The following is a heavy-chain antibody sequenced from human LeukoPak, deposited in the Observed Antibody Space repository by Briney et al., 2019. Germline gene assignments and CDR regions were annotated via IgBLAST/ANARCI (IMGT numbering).Heavy chain of an antibody. CDR3: ARRADFDY. V-gene: IGHV3-9*01. Sequence: GRSLRLSCAASGFTFDDYAMHWVRQAPGKGLEWVSGISWNSGSIGYVDSVKGRFTISRDNAKNSLYLQMNSLRAEDTAVYYCARRADFDYWGQGTLVTVSS. CDR2: ISWNSGSI. J-gene: IGHJ4*02. CDR1: GFTFDDYA.